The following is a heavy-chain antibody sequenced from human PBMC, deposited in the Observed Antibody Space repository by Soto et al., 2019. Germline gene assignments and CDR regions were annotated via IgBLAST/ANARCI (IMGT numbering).Heavy chain of an antibody. V-gene: IGHV1-2*04. CDR1: GYSFTGYY. CDR3: ARDQVVGVRGVILDY. Sequence: QVQLVQSGAEVKQPGASVKVSCKASGYSFTGYYIHWVRQAPGQGLEWMGWINPNSGGTNYAQNFQGWVTMTRDTSISTAYMELSRLISDDTAVYYCARDQVVGVRGVILDYWGQGTLVTVSS. D-gene: IGHD3-10*01. CDR2: INPNSGGT. J-gene: IGHJ4*02.